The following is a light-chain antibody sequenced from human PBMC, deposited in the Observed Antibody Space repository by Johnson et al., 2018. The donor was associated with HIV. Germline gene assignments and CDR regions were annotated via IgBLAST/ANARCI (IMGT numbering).Light chain of an antibody. J-gene: IGLJ1*01. CDR3: GTWDSSRSAPYI. CDR1: SSNIGNNY. CDR2: ENN. Sequence: QAVLTQPPSVSAAPGQKVTISCSGSSSNIGNNYVSWYQQFPGTAPKLLIYENNKRPTGITDRFSGSKSGTSATLGITGLQTGDEADYYCGTWDSSRSAPYIFGTGTKVTVL. V-gene: IGLV1-51*02.